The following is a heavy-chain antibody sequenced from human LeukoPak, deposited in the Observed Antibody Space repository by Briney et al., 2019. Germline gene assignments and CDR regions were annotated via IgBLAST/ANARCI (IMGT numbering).Heavy chain of an antibody. D-gene: IGHD6-19*01. V-gene: IGHV3-48*02. CDR2: ISSSSSTI. J-gene: IGHJ4*02. Sequence: PGGSLRLSCAASGFTFSSYSMNWVRQAPGKGLEWVSYISSSSSTIYYADSVKGRFTISRDNAKNSLYLQMNSLRDEDTAVYYCTRGKSGWYFSVDYWGQGTLVTVSS. CDR1: GFTFSSYS. CDR3: TRGKSGWYFSVDY.